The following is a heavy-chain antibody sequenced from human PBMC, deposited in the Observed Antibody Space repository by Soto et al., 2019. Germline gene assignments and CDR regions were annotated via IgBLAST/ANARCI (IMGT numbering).Heavy chain of an antibody. D-gene: IGHD3-16*01. CDR1: GFTFSSCA. J-gene: IGHJ4*02. V-gene: IGHV3-23*01. CDR3: AKGGRRRGSDPPLDS. CDR2: ISESGTGT. Sequence: EVQLLESGGGLVQPGGSLRLSCAASGFTFSSCAMTWVRQAPGTGLQWVSGISESGTGTFYADSVRGRFTISRDNSKNTLFMQMNSLRAEDTAVYYCAKGGRRRGSDPPLDSWGQGTLVTVSS.